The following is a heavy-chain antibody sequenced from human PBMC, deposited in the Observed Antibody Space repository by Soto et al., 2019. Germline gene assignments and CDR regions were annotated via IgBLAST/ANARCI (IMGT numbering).Heavy chain of an antibody. CDR2: INPNSGGT. D-gene: IGHD5-12*01. V-gene: IGHV1-2*02. CDR1: GYSFTAYY. J-gene: IGHJ5*02. Sequence: ASVKVSCKASGYSFTAYYMHWVRQAPGQGLEWMGWINPNSGGTYHAQNFQGRVTMTRDTSTTTAYMELASLRSDDTAVYYCARGGGRGYNELDPWGHGTLVTVSS. CDR3: ARGGGRGYNELDP.